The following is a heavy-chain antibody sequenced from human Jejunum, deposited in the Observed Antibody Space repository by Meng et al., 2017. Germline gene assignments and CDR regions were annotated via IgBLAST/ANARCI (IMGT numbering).Heavy chain of an antibody. CDR1: GGSVISGASY. J-gene: IGHJ4*02. CDR2: IYYSGGT. V-gene: IGHV4-61*08. Sequence: VPVHGSGGWWGTPAGTLSLTCTVSGGSVISGASYWNWIRQPPGKGLEWIGYIYYSGGTTYSPSLNSRVTISIATAKNQVSLKVSSVTAADTAVYYCAHSSSSSSFGFDYWGQGTLVTVSS. D-gene: IGHD6-6*01. CDR3: AHSSSSSSFGFDY.